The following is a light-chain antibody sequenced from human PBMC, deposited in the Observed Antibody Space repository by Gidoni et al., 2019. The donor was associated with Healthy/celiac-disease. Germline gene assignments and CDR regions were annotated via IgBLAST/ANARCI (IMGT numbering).Light chain of an antibody. V-gene: IGKV1-39*01. CDR2: AAS. CDR3: QQSYSIPLT. CDR1: QSMSSY. Sequence: DIQWTQSPSSLSASVGDRVTITCRASQSMSSYLNWYQQKPVKAPKLLIYAASSLQSGVPSRFSGSGSGTDFTLTISSLQPEDFATYYCQQSYSIPLTFGGGTKVEIK. J-gene: IGKJ4*01.